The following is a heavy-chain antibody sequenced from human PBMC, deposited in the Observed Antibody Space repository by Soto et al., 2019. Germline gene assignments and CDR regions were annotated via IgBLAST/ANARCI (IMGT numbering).Heavy chain of an antibody. J-gene: IGHJ1*01. V-gene: IGHV3-23*01. D-gene: IGHD6-19*01. CDR2: ISCCGGST. CDR3: AKADGEQWLIPHLDN. Sequence: PGGSLRLSCEASGFNFKKFAMGWVRQAPGEGLEWVSGISCCGGSTFYADSVKGRFSLARDDSKNTLSLQLNSLRVEDTAHYYCAKADGEQWLIPHLDNWGQGTQVIVSS. CDR1: GFNFKKFA.